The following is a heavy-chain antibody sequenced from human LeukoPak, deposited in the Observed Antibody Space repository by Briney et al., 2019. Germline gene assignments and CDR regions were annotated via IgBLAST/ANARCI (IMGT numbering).Heavy chain of an antibody. CDR1: GYTFTDYY. CDR2: IGPKSADT. CDR3: ARDGVAGRSDAFDL. D-gene: IGHD6-19*01. Sequence: ASVKVSCKASGYTFTDYYIHWVRQAPGQGLEWMTYIGPKSADTHYAQKFQGRVTMTLHTSISTAYMELKWLTADDTAVYYCARDGVAGRSDAFDLWGQGTMVTVSS. J-gene: IGHJ3*01. V-gene: IGHV1-2*02.